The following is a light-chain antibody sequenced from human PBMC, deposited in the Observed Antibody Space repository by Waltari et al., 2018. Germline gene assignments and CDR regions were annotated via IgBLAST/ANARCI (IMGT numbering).Light chain of an antibody. Sequence: DIVMTQSPDSLAVSLGERAPINCKSSQSVFYSSNNKNYLAWYQQKPGQPPKLLIYWASTRESGVPDRFSGSGSGTHFTLTITSLQAEDVAVYYCQQYYSIPLTFGGGTRMEIK. J-gene: IGKJ4*01. V-gene: IGKV4-1*01. CDR1: QSVFYSSNNKNY. CDR3: QQYYSIPLT. CDR2: WAS.